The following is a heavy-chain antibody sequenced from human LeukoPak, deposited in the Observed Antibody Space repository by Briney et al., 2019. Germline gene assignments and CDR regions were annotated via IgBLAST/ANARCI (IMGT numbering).Heavy chain of an antibody. J-gene: IGHJ4*02. D-gene: IGHD3-22*01. CDR1: GFTFSSYG. Sequence: GGSLRLSCAASGFTFSSYGMSWVRQAPGKGLEWVSAISGSGGSTYYADSVKGRFTISRDNSKNTLYLQMNSLRAEDTAVYYCAKDLHLYYYDSSGYYLGASFDYWGQGTLVTVSS. CDR3: AKDLHLYYYDSSGYYLGASFDY. V-gene: IGHV3-23*01. CDR2: ISGSGGST.